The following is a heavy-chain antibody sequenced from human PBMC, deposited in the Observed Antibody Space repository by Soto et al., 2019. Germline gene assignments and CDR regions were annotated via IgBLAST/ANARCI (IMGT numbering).Heavy chain of an antibody. CDR3: ARVPDCSSTSCYWNWFDP. J-gene: IGHJ5*02. D-gene: IGHD2-2*01. Sequence: QVQLVQSGAEVKKPGSSVKVSCKASGGTFSSYAISWVRQAPGQGLEWMGGIIPNFGTANYAQKFQGRVTITADESTSTAYMELRSLRSEDTAVDYCARVPDCSSTSCYWNWFDPWGQGNLVTVSS. CDR1: GGTFSSYA. V-gene: IGHV1-69*01. CDR2: IIPNFGTA.